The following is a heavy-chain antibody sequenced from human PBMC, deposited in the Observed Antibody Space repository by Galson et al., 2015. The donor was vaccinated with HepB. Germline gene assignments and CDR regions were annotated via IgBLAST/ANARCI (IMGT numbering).Heavy chain of an antibody. V-gene: IGHV3-30*18. CDR1: GFTFRSYG. Sequence: SLRLSCAASGFTFRSYGMHWVRQAPGKGLEWVAVISYDGSNKYYADSVKGRFTISRDNSKNTLYLQMNSLRAEDMAVYYCAKGYDGGNSGAFDIWGQGTMVTVSS. J-gene: IGHJ3*02. CDR2: ISYDGSNK. CDR3: AKGYDGGNSGAFDI. D-gene: IGHD4-23*01.